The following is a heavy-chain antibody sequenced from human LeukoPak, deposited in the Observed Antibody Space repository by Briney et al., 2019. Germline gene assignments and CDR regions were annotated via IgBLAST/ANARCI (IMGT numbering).Heavy chain of an antibody. J-gene: IGHJ6*02. V-gene: IGHV3-30-3*01. Sequence: GGSLRLSCAASGFTFSNYAMSWVRQAPGKGLEWVAVVSYDGSSENYADSVKGRFTISRDNSKNTLYLQMNSLRAEDTAVYYCARDRVLYFYYGMDVWGQGTTVTVSS. CDR3: ARDRVLYFYYGMDV. CDR2: VSYDGSSE. D-gene: IGHD2-21*01. CDR1: GFTFSNYA.